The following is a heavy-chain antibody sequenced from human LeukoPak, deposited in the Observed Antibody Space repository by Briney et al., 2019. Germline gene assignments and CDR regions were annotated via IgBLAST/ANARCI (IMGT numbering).Heavy chain of an antibody. CDR1: GFSLSSSW. D-gene: IGHD1-1*01. V-gene: IGHV3-7*02. CDR2: IKQDGSEK. CDR3: ASLWDDGY. J-gene: IGHJ4*02. Sequence: PGRSLRLSCAASGFSLSSSWMTWVRQAPGKGLEWVATIKQDGSEKFYVNSVKGRFTISRDNTKDSLYLQMNSLRADDTAVYYCASLWDDGYWGQGTLVTVSS.